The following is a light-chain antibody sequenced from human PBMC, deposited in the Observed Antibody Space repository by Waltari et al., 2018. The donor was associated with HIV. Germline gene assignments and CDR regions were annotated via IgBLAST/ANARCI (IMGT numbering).Light chain of an antibody. V-gene: IGKV1-12*01. CDR1: QGIGSW. CDR3: QQGDSFPPT. Sequence: DIQMTQSPSSVSASVGDRLTITCRASQGIGSWLAWYQHKPGKAPNLLLYAASSLQSGVPARFSGGGSGTEFSLTISSLQPEDVAIYYCQQGDSFPPTFGGGTKVEI. J-gene: IGKJ4*01. CDR2: AAS.